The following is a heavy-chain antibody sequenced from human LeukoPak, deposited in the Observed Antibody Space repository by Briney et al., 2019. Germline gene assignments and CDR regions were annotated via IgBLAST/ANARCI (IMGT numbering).Heavy chain of an antibody. V-gene: IGHV1-18*01. CDR3: ARGPWGWFDAFDI. D-gene: IGHD6-19*01. J-gene: IGHJ3*02. Sequence: ASVKVSCKASGYTFTIYGISWVRQPPGPGLELMGWISAYNGNTNYAQKLQGRVTMTTDTSTSTAYMELRSLRSDDTAVYYCARGPWGWFDAFDIWGQGTMVTVSS. CDR1: GYTFTIYG. CDR2: ISAYNGNT.